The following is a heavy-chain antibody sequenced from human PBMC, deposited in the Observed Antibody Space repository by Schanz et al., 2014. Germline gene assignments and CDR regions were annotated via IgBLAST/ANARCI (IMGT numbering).Heavy chain of an antibody. Sequence: VQLLESGGGVVQPGRSLTLSCAVSTSLFSRSVIHWVRQAPGKGLEWVAVMWNDGIKTHYADSGKGRFTISRDNSKTTIYLHMNSLRTNDTAMYYCARDPNTSTWLPYFDTWGQGTLVTVSS. V-gene: IGHV3-30*04. CDR3: ARDPNTSTWLPYFDT. D-gene: IGHD2-2*01. J-gene: IGHJ4*02. CDR1: TSLFSRSV. CDR2: MWNDGIKT.